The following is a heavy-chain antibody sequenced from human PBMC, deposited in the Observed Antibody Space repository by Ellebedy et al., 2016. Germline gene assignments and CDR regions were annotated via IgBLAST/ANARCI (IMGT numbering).Heavy chain of an antibody. CDR1: GYNFNTYW. V-gene: IGHV5-51*01. J-gene: IGHJ6*02. CDR3: MRSLVRGSRTGMDV. Sequence: GESLKISCKGSGYNFNTYWIGWVRQVPGKGLEYMGIIYPGDSDTRYSPSFQGQVIISADKSINTAYLQWSSLKASDSAMYYCMRSLVRGSRTGMDVWGQGTTVTVSS. D-gene: IGHD3-10*01. CDR2: IYPGDSDT.